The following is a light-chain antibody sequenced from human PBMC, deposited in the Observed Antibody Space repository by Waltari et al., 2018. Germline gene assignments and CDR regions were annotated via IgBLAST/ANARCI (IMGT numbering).Light chain of an antibody. CDR3: QQYNSFTWT. CDR1: QSISSW. Sequence: LQMPQSPSTLSASVGDRVTITCRASQSISSWLAWYQQQPGKATKLLIYKASSLESGVPSRFSGSGSGTEFTLTISSLQPDDFATYYCQQYNSFTWTFGQGTKVEIK. CDR2: KAS. J-gene: IGKJ1*01. V-gene: IGKV1-5*03.